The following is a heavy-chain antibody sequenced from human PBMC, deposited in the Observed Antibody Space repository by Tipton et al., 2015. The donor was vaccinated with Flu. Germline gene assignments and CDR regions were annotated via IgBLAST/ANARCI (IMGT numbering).Heavy chain of an antibody. J-gene: IGHJ6*02. CDR1: GYTFTSYD. D-gene: IGHD3-3*01. Sequence: LMQSGAEVKKPGASVKVSCKASGYTFTSYDINWVRQATGQGLEWMGWMNPNSGNTGYAQKFQGRVTMTRNTSISTAYMELSSLRSEDTAVYYCARGSKYYDFWSGYSDYYYYGMDVWGQGTTVTVSS. CDR3: ARGSKYYDFWSGYSDYYYYGMDV. V-gene: IGHV1-8*01. CDR2: MNPNSGNT.